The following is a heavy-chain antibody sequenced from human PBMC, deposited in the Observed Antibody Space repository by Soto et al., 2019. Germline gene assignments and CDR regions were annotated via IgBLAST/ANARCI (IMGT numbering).Heavy chain of an antibody. J-gene: IGHJ6*02. V-gene: IGHV4-39*01. D-gene: IGHD2-2*01. Sequence: SETLSLTCTVSGGSINNSSYSWGWLRQPPGKGLEWIGTFYYSGSTYYNPSLKSRVTISVDTSKNQFSLKLSSVTAADTAVYYCARLHGYCISTSCYGYYAMDVWGQGTTVTVSS. CDR1: GGSINNSSYS. CDR2: FYYSGST. CDR3: ARLHGYCISTSCYGYYAMDV.